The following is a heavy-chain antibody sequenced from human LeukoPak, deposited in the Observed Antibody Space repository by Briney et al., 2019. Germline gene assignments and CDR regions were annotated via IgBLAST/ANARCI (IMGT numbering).Heavy chain of an antibody. CDR2: ISSSSSYI. J-gene: IGHJ3*02. Sequence: GGSLRLSCAPSGFTFSSYSMNWVRQAPGKGLEWVSSISSSSSYIYYADSVKGRFTISRDNAKNSLYLQMNSLRAEDTAVYYCARDLSYDSSGYHDAFDIWGQGTMVTVSS. V-gene: IGHV3-21*01. CDR3: ARDLSYDSSGYHDAFDI. D-gene: IGHD3-22*01. CDR1: GFTFSSYS.